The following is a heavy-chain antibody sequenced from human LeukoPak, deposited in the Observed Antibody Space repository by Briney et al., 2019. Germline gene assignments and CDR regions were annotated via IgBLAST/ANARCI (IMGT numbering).Heavy chain of an antibody. D-gene: IGHD3-22*01. J-gene: IGHJ4*02. CDR3: AKDQSLSSGYYYRPYYFDY. CDR2: ISGSGGST. Sequence: GGSLRLSCAASGFTFSSCAMSWVRQAPGKGLEWVSAISGSGGSTPYADSVKGRFTISRDNSKNTLYLQMNSLRAEDTAVYYCAKDQSLSSGYYYRPYYFDYWGQGTLVTVSS. V-gene: IGHV3-23*01. CDR1: GFTFSSCA.